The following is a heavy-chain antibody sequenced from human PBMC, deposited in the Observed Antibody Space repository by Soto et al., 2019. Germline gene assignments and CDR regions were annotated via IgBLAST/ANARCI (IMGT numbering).Heavy chain of an antibody. CDR3: ASIPTWAYYYDSSGFDY. CDR1: GGSISSYY. Sequence: SETLSLTCTVSGGSISSYYWSWIRQPPGKGLEWIGEIYYSGSTNYNPSLKSRVTISVDKSKNQFSLKLSSVTAADTAVYYCASIPTWAYYYDSSGFDYWGQGTLVTVSS. V-gene: IGHV4-59*12. CDR2: IYYSGST. J-gene: IGHJ4*02. D-gene: IGHD3-22*01.